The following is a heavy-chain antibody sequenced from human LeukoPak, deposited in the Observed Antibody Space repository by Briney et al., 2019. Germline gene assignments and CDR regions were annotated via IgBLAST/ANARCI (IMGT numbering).Heavy chain of an antibody. D-gene: IGHD3-10*01. CDR2: IYHSGST. CDR3: ARGIIAGSLNFDY. J-gene: IGHJ4*02. V-gene: IGHV4-30-2*01. CDR1: GASISSYF. Sequence: PSETLSLTCTVSGASISSYFWSWIRQPPGKGLEWIGYIYHSGSTYYNPSLKSRVTISVDRSKNQFSLKLSSVTAADMAVYYCARGIIAGSLNFDYWGQGTLVTVSS.